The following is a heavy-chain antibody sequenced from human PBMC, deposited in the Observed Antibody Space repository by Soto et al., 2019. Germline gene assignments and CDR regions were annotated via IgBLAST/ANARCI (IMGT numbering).Heavy chain of an antibody. D-gene: IGHD6-25*01. CDR1: GFTFNNYA. V-gene: IGHV3-23*01. J-gene: IGHJ4*02. CDR2: ISGSGDAT. Sequence: EVQLLESGGGLVRFGGSLRLSCAASGFTFNNYAMTWVRQPPGKGLEWVSAISGSGDATFYADSVRGRFTISRDNSKSTLYLQMNSLRAEDTAVYFCAKDLRAPATKNFDYWGQGTQVTVSS. CDR3: AKDLRAPATKNFDY.